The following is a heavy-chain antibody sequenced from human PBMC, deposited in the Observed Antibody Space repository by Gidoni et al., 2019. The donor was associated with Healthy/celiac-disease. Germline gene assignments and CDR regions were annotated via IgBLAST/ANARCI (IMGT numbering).Heavy chain of an antibody. V-gene: IGHV3-33*01. J-gene: IGHJ4*02. CDR1: GFHFSSDG. D-gene: IGHD3-3*01. CDR2: IWYDGSNN. CDR3: ARDPFWSGYYFDY. Sequence: QVQLVESGGGVVEPGRSLRLSCAASGFHFSSDGMHCVRQAPGKGLDWVAVIWYDGSNNYYADSVKGRFTISRDNSKNTLYLQMNSLRSEDTAVYYCARDPFWSGYYFDYWGQGTLVTVSS.